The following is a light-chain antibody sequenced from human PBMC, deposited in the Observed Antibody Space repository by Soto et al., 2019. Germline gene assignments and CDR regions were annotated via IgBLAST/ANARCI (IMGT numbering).Light chain of an antibody. J-gene: IGKJ2*01. CDR1: QSVRDDY. CDR3: QQYGASPRT. Sequence: EIVLTQYPGSLSLSPGESAALSCRASQSVRDDYFAWYQQRPGQAPRLLISFASRRAAGIPDRFSGSGSGTDFTLTISRVEPADLAVYFCQQYGASPRTFGQGNKLEIK. V-gene: IGKV3-20*01. CDR2: FAS.